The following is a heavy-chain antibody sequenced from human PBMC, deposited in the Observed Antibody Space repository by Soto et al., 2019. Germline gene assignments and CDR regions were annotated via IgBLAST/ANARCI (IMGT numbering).Heavy chain of an antibody. Sequence: GGSLRLSCAASGFTFSNYWMSLVRQSPGRGLEWVANIKQDGSQNYYVDSVKGRFTTSRDNTKNSFYLQMNSLRAEDTAVYYCARDHLNCWKSDCWCRGTLVTVSS. V-gene: IGHV3-7*01. CDR1: GFTFSNYW. CDR2: IKQDGSQN. J-gene: IGHJ4*02. CDR3: ARDHLNCWKSDC. D-gene: IGHD1-1*01.